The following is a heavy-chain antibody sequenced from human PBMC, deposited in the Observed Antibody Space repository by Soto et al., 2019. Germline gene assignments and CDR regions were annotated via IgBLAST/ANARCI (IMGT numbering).Heavy chain of an antibody. CDR1: GGSISSSSYY. V-gene: IGHV4-39*01. J-gene: IGHJ4*02. Sequence: QLQLQESGPGLVKPSETLSLTCTVSGGSISSSSYYWGWIRQPPGKGLEWIGSIYYSGSTYYNPSLKSRVTISVDRSKHQFSRKLSSVTAADTAVYYCARHGSVYGDYVFDYWGQGTLVTVSS. D-gene: IGHD4-17*01. CDR3: ARHGSVYGDYVFDY. CDR2: IYYSGST.